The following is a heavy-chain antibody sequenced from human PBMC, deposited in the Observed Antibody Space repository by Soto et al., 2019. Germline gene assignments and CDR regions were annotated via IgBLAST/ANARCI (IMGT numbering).Heavy chain of an antibody. CDR1: GFTFSSYA. J-gene: IGHJ6*03. V-gene: IGHV3-23*01. D-gene: IGHD6-13*01. CDR2: ISGSGGRT. Sequence: EVQLLESGGGLIQPGGSLRLSCAASGFTFSSYAMSWVRQAPGKGLEWVSAISGSGGRTYYADSVKGRFTISRDDSKNTLYLQMNSLRAEDTALHYCAKSCSCYFCFMDVWGKGTTVTVSS. CDR3: AKSCSCYFCFMDV.